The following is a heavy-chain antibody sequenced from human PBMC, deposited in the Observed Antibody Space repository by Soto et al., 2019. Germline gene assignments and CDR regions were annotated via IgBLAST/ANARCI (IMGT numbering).Heavy chain of an antibody. J-gene: IGHJ4*02. Sequence: PSETLSLTCTVSGDSISTDYWSWIRQSPGKGLEWIGFIYYSGSTNYNPSLKSRVTISVDTSKNQFSLKLSSVTAADTAVYYCARHGHYDILTGYPHPDFDYWGQGTLVTVSS. CDR3: ARHGHYDILTGYPHPDFDY. CDR2: IYYSGST. D-gene: IGHD3-9*01. V-gene: IGHV4-59*08. CDR1: GDSISTDY.